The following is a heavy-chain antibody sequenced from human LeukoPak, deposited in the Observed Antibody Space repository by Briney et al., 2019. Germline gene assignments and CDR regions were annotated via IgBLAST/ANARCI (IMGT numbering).Heavy chain of an antibody. CDR2: IKSKTDGGTT. D-gene: IGHD3-22*01. Sequence: GGSLRLSCAASGFTFSNAWMSWVRQAPGKGLEWVGRIKSKTDGGTTDYAAPVKGRFTISRDDSKNTLYLQMNSLKTEDTAVYYGTTDQRDYYDSSGYNREWGQGTLVTVSS. CDR3: TTDQRDYYDSSGYNRE. V-gene: IGHV3-15*01. CDR1: GFTFSNAW. J-gene: IGHJ4*02.